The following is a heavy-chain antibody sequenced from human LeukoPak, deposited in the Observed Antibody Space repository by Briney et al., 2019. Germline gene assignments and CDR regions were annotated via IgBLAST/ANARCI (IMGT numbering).Heavy chain of an antibody. CDR3: ARRGTLYWYFDL. D-gene: IGHD3-16*01. Sequence: SETLSLTCAVYGGSFSAYYWSWTRQPPGKGLEWIGEINHSGTTNYNPSLESRVTMSVDTSKNQFSLKLSSVTAADTAVYYCARRGTLYWYFDLWGRGTLVTVSS. J-gene: IGHJ2*01. CDR1: GGSFSAYY. CDR2: INHSGTT. V-gene: IGHV4-34*01.